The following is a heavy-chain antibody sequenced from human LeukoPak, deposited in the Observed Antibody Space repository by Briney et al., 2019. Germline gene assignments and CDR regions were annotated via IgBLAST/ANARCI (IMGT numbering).Heavy chain of an antibody. CDR2: ITSSGLTI. V-gene: IGHV3-48*03. J-gene: IGHJ4*02. D-gene: IGHD3-3*01. Sequence: GGSLSLSCAASGFTFSSYDMNWVRQAPGKGPEWISYITSSGLTIYYAASVKGRFTISRDNAKNSLDLQMNSLRAEDTALYYCARCVRGVFYGVVPLDHWGPGTLVTVSS. CDR3: ARCVRGVFYGVVPLDH. CDR1: GFTFSSYD.